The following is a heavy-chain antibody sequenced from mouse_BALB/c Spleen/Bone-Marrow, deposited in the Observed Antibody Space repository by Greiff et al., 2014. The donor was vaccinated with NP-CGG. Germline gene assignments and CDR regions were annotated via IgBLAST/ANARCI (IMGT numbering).Heavy chain of an antibody. V-gene: IGHV1-9*01. Sequence: VQLVESGAELMKPGASVKISCKATGYTFSSYWIEWVKQRPGHGLEWIGEILPGSGSTNYNGKFKGKTTFTADTSSNTAYMQLSSLTSEDSAVYYCARREFSYYYDYWGQGTTLTVSS. J-gene: IGHJ2*01. D-gene: IGHD2-12*01. CDR2: ILPGSGST. CDR3: ARREFSYYYDY. CDR1: GYTFSSYW.